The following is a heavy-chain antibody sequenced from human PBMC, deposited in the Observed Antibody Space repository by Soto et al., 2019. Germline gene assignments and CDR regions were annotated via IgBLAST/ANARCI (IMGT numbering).Heavy chain of an antibody. Sequence: QVQLVQSGAEVKKPGSSVKVSCKASGGTFSSYTISWVRQAPGQGLEWMGRIIPILGIANYAQKFQGRVTITADKSTSTAYMELSSLRSEDTAVYYCARDSGGMELPPPWGQGTLVTVSS. CDR1: GGTFSSYT. D-gene: IGHD1-7*01. V-gene: IGHV1-69*08. CDR2: IIPILGIA. J-gene: IGHJ5*02. CDR3: ARDSGGMELPPP.